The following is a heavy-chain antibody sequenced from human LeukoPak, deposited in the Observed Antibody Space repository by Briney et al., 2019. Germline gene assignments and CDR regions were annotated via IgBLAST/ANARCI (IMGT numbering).Heavy chain of an antibody. CDR2: IIPIFGTA. V-gene: IGHV1-69*05. D-gene: IGHD6-6*01. CDR3: ARGRIAARPDAFDI. J-gene: IGHJ3*02. CDR1: GGTFSSYA. Sequence: SVKVSCKASGGTFSSYAISWVRQAPGQGLEWMGGIIPIFGTANYAQKFQGRVTITTDESTSTAYMELSSLRSEDTAVYYCARGRIAARPDAFDIWGQGTMVTVSS.